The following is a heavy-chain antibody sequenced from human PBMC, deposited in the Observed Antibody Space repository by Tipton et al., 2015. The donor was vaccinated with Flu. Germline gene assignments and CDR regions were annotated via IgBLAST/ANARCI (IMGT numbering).Heavy chain of an antibody. J-gene: IGHJ4*02. D-gene: IGHD5-24*01. V-gene: IGHV4-4*07. CDR3: ARQQTHGGSWYFFDY. CDR2: IYSSGST. Sequence: TLSLTCTVSGGSINSYYWSWIRQSAGKGLEWIGRIYSSGSTNYNPSLKSRVTMSVDTSKNQFSLKMSSVTAADTAVYYCARQQTHGGSWYFFDYWGQGSLVTVTS. CDR1: GGSINSYY.